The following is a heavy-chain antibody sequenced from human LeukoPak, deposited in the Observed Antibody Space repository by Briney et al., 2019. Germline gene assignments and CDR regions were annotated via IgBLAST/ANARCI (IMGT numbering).Heavy chain of an antibody. D-gene: IGHD4-23*01. Sequence: SETLSLTCTVSGGSISSSSYYWGWIRQPPGKGLEWIGSTYYSGSTYYNPSLKSRVTISVDTSRNQFSLKLSSVTAADTAVYYCARLATVALDYWGQGTLVTVSS. CDR2: TYYSGST. J-gene: IGHJ4*02. CDR3: ARLATVALDY. V-gene: IGHV4-39*01. CDR1: GGSISSSSYY.